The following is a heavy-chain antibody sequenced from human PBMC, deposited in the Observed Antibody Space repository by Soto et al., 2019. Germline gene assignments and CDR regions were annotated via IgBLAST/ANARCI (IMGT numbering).Heavy chain of an antibody. V-gene: IGHV3-74*03. CDR1: GFTFGNYW. CDR2: INGDGRIT. D-gene: IGHD1-1*01. J-gene: IGHJ4*02. Sequence: EVHLVESGGGLVQPGGSLRLSCAVSGFTFGNYWMHWVRQAPGKGLMWVSRINGDGRITTYADSVEGRFTISRDNAKNTVSLEINSLRVEDTAIYYCARDFTTAETPGDDFDYWGQGTLVTVSS. CDR3: ARDFTTAETPGDDFDY.